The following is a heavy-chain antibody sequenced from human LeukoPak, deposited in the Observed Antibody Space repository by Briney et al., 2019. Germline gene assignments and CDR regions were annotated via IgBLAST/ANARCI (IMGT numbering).Heavy chain of an antibody. CDR2: ISGVGGST. Sequence: QSGGSLRLSCAASGFTFSSQGMSWVRQAPGKGLEWVSSISGVGGSTHYADSVKGRFTISRDNSKNTLYLQLNSLRAEDTAVYFCARGLGSSTPERYFDYWGQGTLVTVSS. V-gene: IGHV3-23*01. D-gene: IGHD6-13*01. J-gene: IGHJ4*02. CDR3: ARGLGSSTPERYFDY. CDR1: GFTFSSQG.